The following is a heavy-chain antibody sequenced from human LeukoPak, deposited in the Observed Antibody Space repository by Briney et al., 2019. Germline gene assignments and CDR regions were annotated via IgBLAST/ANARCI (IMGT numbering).Heavy chain of an antibody. CDR1: GFIFSNYG. CDR3: AKVTGGDMITYGGLDY. J-gene: IGHJ4*02. Sequence: GGSLRLSCAASGFIFSNYGMNWVRQAPGKGLEWVSAISGNGDITYYTDSVKGRFTISRDNSKNTLYLQMNSLRAEDTAVYYCAKVTGGDMITYGGLDYWGQGTLVTVSS. D-gene: IGHD3-16*01. CDR2: ISGNGDIT. V-gene: IGHV3-23*01.